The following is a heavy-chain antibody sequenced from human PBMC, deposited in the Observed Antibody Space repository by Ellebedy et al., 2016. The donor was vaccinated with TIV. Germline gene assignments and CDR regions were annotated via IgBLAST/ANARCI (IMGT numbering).Heavy chain of an antibody. D-gene: IGHD6-19*01. J-gene: IGHJ4*02. CDR1: GGSISSYY. CDR2: TYTSGIT. CDR3: AGGYSSGWTDY. V-gene: IGHV4-4*07. Sequence: MPSETLSLTCTVSGGSISSYYWTWIPPPAGKGLEWIGRTYTSGITNYNPSLQGRVTMSVDTSKNQFSLKLGSVTAADTAVYYCAGGYSSGWTDYWGQGTLVTVSS.